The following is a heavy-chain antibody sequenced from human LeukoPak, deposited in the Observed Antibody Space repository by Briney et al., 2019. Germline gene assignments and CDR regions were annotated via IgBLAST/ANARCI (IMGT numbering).Heavy chain of an antibody. J-gene: IGHJ4*02. Sequence: TGGSLRLSCAASGFTFSSYAMHWVRQAPGKGLEWVAVISYDGSNKYYADSVKGRFTISRDNSKNTLYLQMNSLRAEDTAVYYCARDKSRWVATSYYFDYWGQGTLVTVSS. CDR1: GFTFSSYA. CDR2: ISYDGSNK. D-gene: IGHD5-12*01. V-gene: IGHV3-30-3*01. CDR3: ARDKSRWVATSYYFDY.